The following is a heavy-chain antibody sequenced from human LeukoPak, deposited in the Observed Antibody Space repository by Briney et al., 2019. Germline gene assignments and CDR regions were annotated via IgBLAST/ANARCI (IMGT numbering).Heavy chain of an antibody. CDR1: GYTLTELS. V-gene: IGHV1-46*01. CDR3: ARGNPDAFDI. J-gene: IGHJ3*02. CDR2: INPSGGST. Sequence: GASVKVSCKVSGYTLTELSMHWVRQAPGKGLEWMGIINPSGGSTSYAQKFQGRVTMTRDTSTSTVYMELSSLRSEDTAVYYCARGNPDAFDIWGQGTMVTVSS.